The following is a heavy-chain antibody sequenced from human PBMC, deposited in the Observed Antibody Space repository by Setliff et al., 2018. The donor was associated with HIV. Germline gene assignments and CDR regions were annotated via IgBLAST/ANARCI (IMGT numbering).Heavy chain of an antibody. Sequence: SETLSLTCTVSGGSISSHFWSWIRQPPGKGLEWIGYIYTNGSTNYNPSLKSRVTISVDTSKNQFSLKLNSVTAADTAVYYCASGREAVAGALHFNYWGQGPLVTVSS. J-gene: IGHJ4*02. CDR2: IYTNGST. D-gene: IGHD6-19*01. CDR1: GGSISSHF. CDR3: ASGREAVAGALHFNY. V-gene: IGHV4-4*08.